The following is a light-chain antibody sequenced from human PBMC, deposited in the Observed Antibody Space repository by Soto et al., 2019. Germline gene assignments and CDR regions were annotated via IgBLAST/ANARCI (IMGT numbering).Light chain of an antibody. CDR3: SSYAGSNNFVV. J-gene: IGLJ2*01. Sequence: QSALTQPPSASGSPGQSVTISCTGTSSDVGAYNYVSWYQQHPGKAPKLMIYEVSKRPSGVPDRFSGSKSGNTASLTVSGLQAEDEADYYCSSYAGSNNFVVFGGGTKVNV. CDR1: SSDVGAYNY. V-gene: IGLV2-8*01. CDR2: EVS.